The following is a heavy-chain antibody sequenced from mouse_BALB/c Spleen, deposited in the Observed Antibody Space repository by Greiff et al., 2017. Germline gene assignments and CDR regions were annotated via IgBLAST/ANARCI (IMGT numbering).Heavy chain of an antibody. CDR1: GFTFSSYA. J-gene: IGHJ4*01. CDR3: ARGQDAMDY. Sequence: EVNLVESGGGLVKPGGSLKLSCAASGFTFSSYAMSWVRQSPEKRLEWVAEISSGGSYTYYPDTVTGRFTISRDNAKNTLYLEMSSLRSEDTAMYYCARGQDAMDYWGQGTSVTVSS. CDR2: ISSGGSYT. V-gene: IGHV5-9-4*01.